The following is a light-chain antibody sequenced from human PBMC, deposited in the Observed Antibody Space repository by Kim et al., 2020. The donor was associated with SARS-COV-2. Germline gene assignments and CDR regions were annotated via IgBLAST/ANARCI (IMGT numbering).Light chain of an antibody. CDR1: HNIGSW. Sequence: ASVGNRATITCRASHNIGSWLAWYQPKPGKAPNLLIYKASYLQRGVPSRFSGSGSGTEFTLTISSLQPDDFATYYCQQYDNYMVVFGGGTKVDIK. J-gene: IGKJ4*01. V-gene: IGKV1-5*03. CDR3: QQYDNYMVV. CDR2: KAS.